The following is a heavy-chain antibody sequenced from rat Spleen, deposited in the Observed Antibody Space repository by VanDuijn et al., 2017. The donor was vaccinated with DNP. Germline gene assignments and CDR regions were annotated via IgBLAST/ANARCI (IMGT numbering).Heavy chain of an antibody. CDR2: ITSGGST. CDR1: RFTFSDYD. J-gene: IGHJ4*01. D-gene: IGHD1-11*01. CDR3: TRPRGSYGGYRVDA. Sequence: EVQLVESGGGLVQPGRSLKLSCAVSRFTFSDYDMAWVRQAPTKGLEWVASITSGGSTYYRDSVKGRFTVSRNNAENALHLQMDSLRSEDTATYYCTRPRGSYGGYRVDAWGQGTSVSVSS. V-gene: IGHV5S13*01.